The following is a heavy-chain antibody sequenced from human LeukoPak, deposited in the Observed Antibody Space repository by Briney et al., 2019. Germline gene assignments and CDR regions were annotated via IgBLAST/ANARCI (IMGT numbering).Heavy chain of an antibody. CDR2: IIPIFGTA. CDR3: ASAYGPFLTDWFDP. J-gene: IGHJ5*02. V-gene: IGHV1-69*01. Sequence: SVKVSCKASGGTFSSYAISWVRQAPGQGLEWMGGIIPIFGTANYAQKFQGRVTITADESTSTAYMELSSLRSEDTAVYYCASAYGPFLTDWFDPWGQGTLVTVSS. CDR1: GGTFSSYA. D-gene: IGHD2/OR15-2a*01.